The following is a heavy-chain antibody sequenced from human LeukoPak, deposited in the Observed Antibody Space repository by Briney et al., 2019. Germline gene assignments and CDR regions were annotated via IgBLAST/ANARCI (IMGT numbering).Heavy chain of an antibody. J-gene: IGHJ4*02. CDR1: GFTFSSYG. D-gene: IGHD3-3*01. V-gene: IGHV3-33*01. CDR2: IWYDGSNK. CDR3: ARPYLTYYDFWS. Sequence: GGSLRLSCAASGFTFSSYGMHWVRQAPGKGLEWVAVIWYDGSNKYYADSVKGRFTISRDNSKNTLYLQINSLRAEDTAVYYCARPYLTYYDFWSWGQGTLVTVSS.